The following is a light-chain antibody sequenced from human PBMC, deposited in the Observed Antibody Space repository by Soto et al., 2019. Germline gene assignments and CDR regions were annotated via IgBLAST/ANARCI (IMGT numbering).Light chain of an antibody. CDR3: AALDDILTGPV. CDR1: SSNIGSNT. Sequence: QSVLTQPPSASGTPGQRVTISCSGSSSNIGSNTVNWYQQLPGTAPKLLIYSNNQRPSGVPDRFSGSKSGTSASLAISGLQSEDEADYYCAALDDILTGPVCGGGTKLTVL. J-gene: IGLJ2*01. CDR2: SNN. V-gene: IGLV1-44*01.